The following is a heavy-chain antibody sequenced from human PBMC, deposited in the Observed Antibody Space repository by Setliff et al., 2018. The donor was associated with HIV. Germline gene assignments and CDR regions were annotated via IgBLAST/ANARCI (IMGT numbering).Heavy chain of an antibody. V-gene: IGHV3-7*03. CDR3: ASFYGDYGY. CDR2: INQDGSEK. CDR1: GFTFSSHW. J-gene: IGHJ4*01. Sequence: GGSLRLSCAVSGFTFSSHWMVWVRQAPGKGLEWVANINQDGSEKNYVDSVKGRFTISRDNAKNSLFLQMNSLRAEDTAVYYCASFYGDYGYWGHGTQVTVSS. D-gene: IGHD3-10*01.